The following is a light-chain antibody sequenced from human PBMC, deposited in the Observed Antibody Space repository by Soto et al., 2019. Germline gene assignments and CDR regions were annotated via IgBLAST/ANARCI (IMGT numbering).Light chain of an antibody. J-gene: IGKJ4*01. CDR3: QQYYTTPT. CDR1: QSLLSRSDNKNY. V-gene: IGKV4-1*01. CDR2: WAS. Sequence: DIVMTQSPDSLAVSLGDRATINCKSSQSLLSRSDNKNYFGWYQQKPGQPPKLLIAWASARGPGVPDRCSGSGAGTDFTLTSSSLQTEDVAVYYCQQYYTTPTFGGGTRVEIK.